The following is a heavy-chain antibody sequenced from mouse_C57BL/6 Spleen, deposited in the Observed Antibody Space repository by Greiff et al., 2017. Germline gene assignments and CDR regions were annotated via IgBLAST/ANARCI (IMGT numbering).Heavy chain of an antibody. V-gene: IGHV1-81*01. CDR2: IYPRSGNT. CDR1: GYTFTSYG. J-gene: IGHJ2*01. D-gene: IGHD2-3*01. CDR3: ARRGVYDGYYGFDY. Sequence: QVQLQQSGAELARPGASVKLSCKASGYTFTSYGISWVKQRTGQGLEWIGEIYPRSGNTYYNEKFKGKATLTADKSSSTAYMELRSLTSEDSAVYFCARRGVYDGYYGFDYWGQGTTLTVSS.